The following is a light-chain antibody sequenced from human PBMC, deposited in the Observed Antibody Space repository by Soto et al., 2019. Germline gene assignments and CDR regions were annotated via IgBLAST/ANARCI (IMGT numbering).Light chain of an antibody. J-gene: IGLJ1*01. Sequence: SYELTQPPSVSVSPGQTASITCSGDKLGDKYACWYQQKPGQPPVLVIYQDSKRPSGIPERFSGSNSGNTATLTISGTQAMDEADYYCQAWDSSTACYVFGTGTKLTVL. CDR3: QAWDSSTACYV. CDR2: QDS. V-gene: IGLV3-1*01. CDR1: KLGDKY.